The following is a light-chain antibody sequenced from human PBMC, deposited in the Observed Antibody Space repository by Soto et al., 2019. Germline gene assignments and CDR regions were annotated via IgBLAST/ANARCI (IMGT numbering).Light chain of an antibody. CDR2: DAS. J-gene: IGKJ5*01. V-gene: IGKV3-11*01. Sequence: IVLTQSPATLSLWPGETAILSCRASQTVSSYLSWYQHKPGQAPRLLISDASQRAPGIPARFSGSGSGTDFTLTISSLEPEDFAVYYCQQRSTSITFGQGTRLEIE. CDR3: QQRSTSIT. CDR1: QTVSSY.